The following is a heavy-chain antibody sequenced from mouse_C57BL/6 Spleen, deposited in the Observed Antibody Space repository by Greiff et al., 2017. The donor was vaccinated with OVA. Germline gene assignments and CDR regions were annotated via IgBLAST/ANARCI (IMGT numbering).Heavy chain of an antibody. D-gene: IGHD1-1*01. Sequence: DVKLVESGPGLVKPSQSLSLTCSVTGYSITSGYYWNWIRQFPGNKLEWMGYISYDGSNNYNPSLKNRISITRDTSKNQFFLKLNSVTTEDTATYYCASGDYYGSPFDYWGQGTTLTVSS. V-gene: IGHV3-6*01. J-gene: IGHJ2*01. CDR2: ISYDGSN. CDR1: GYSITSGYY. CDR3: ASGDYYGSPFDY.